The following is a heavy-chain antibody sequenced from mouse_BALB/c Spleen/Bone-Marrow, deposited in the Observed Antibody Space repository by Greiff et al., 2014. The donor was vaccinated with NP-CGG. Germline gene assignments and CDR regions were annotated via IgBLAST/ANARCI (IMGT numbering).Heavy chain of an antibody. V-gene: IGHV1-15*01. CDR1: GYTFNDYE. D-gene: IGHD1-2*01. CDR2: IHPGTGGT. CDR3: TRWLRLF. J-gene: IGHJ3*01. Sequence: QVQLKESGAELVRPGASVKLSCKALGYTFNDYEINWGKQTPVHGLEWIGGIHPGTGGTAYNQKFKGKATLTADKYSSTAYMELSSLTSEDSAVYYCTRWLRLFWGQGTLVTVSA.